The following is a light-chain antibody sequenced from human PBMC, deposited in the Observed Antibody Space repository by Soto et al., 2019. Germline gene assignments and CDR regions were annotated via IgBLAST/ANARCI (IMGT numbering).Light chain of an antibody. CDR3: QKYNSAPQT. V-gene: IGKV1-27*01. J-gene: IGKJ1*01. CDR2: AAS. Sequence: DIQMTQSPSSLSASVGDRVTITCRASQGISNYLAWYQQKPGKVPKLLIYAASTLQSGFQSRFSESGSGTDFTLTISSLQPEDVATYYCQKYNSAPQTFGQGTKVEIK. CDR1: QGISNY.